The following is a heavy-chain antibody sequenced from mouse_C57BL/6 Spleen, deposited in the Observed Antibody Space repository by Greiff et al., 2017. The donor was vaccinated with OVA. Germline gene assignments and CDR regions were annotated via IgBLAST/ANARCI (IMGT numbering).Heavy chain of an antibody. D-gene: IGHD1-1*01. CDR1: GYTFTSYW. V-gene: IGHV1-69*01. CDR3: ARGDYGSSYCLDY. Sequence: VQLQQSGAELVMPGASVKLSCKASGYTFTSYWMHWVKQRPGQGLEWIGEIDPSDSYTNYNHKFKGKSTLTVDKSSSTAYMQLSSLTSEDSAVYYCARGDYGSSYCLDYWGQGTTLTVSS. CDR2: IDPSDSYT. J-gene: IGHJ2*01.